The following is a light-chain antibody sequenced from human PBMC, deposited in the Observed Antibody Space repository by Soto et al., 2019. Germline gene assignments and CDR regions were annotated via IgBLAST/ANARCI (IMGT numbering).Light chain of an antibody. CDR3: SSYTRTNTYV. CDR1: SSDVGHYNF. V-gene: IGLV2-14*01. CDR2: EVD. J-gene: IGLJ1*01. Sequence: QSVLTQPASVSGSPGQSITISCTGSSSDVGHYNFVSWYQQHPTKAPKLMIYEVDKRPSGVPYRFSGSKSANMASLTISGLQPEDEADYYCSSYTRTNTYVFGTGTKVTVL.